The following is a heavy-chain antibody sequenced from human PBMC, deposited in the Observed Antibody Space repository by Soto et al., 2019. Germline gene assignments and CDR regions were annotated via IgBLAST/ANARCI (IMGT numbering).Heavy chain of an antibody. J-gene: IGHJ4*02. D-gene: IGHD3-9*01. Sequence: QVQLVQSGAEVKKPGASVKVSCKASGYTFTSYGISWVRQAPGQGLEWMGWISAYNGNTNYAQKLQGRVTMTTDTSPSTAYMELRSLRSDDTAGYYWAGGYYDILSGYFDSLDYSGQGTLVTVSS. CDR3: AGGYYDILSGYFDSLDY. CDR1: GYTFTSYG. CDR2: ISAYNGNT. V-gene: IGHV1-18*01.